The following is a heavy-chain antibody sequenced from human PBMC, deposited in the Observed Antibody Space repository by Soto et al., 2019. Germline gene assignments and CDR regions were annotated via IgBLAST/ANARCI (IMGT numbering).Heavy chain of an antibody. Sequence: PGGSLRLSCAASGFTFNNYALNWVRQAPGKGLEWVSSINGTGVSTFYAGSAKGRFTISRDNSKNTLFLQMTSLRAEDTAVYYCGKGNSKWGTGDAFDIWGQGPMVTV. V-gene: IGHV3-23*01. J-gene: IGHJ3*02. CDR3: GKGNSKWGTGDAFDI. D-gene: IGHD7-27*01. CDR2: INGTGVST. CDR1: GFTFNNYA.